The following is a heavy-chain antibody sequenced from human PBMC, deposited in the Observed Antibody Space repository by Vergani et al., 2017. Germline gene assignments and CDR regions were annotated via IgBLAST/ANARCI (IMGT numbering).Heavy chain of an antibody. D-gene: IGHD3-16*01. J-gene: IGHJ4*02. CDR1: GFTFSNAW. Sequence: EVQLVESGGGLVKPGGTLRLSCAASGFTFSNAWMSWVRQAPGKGLEWVGRIKSETDGGTTDYAAPVKGRFTISRDDSKNTLYLQMNSLKTEDTAVYYCTTVEGAFDYWGQGTLVTVSS. CDR2: IKSETDGGTT. CDR3: TTVEGAFDY. V-gene: IGHV3-15*01.